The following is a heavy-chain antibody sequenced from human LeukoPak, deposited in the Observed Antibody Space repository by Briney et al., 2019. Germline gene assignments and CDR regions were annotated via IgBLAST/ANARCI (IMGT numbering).Heavy chain of an antibody. Sequence: ASVKVPCKASGYTFTGYYMHWVRQAPGQGLEWMGWINPNSGGTNYAQKFQGRVTMTRDTSISTAYMELSSLRSEDTAVYYCARYGFSSVWQGGWHAFDIWGLGTMVTVSS. D-gene: IGHD6-25*01. CDR2: INPNSGGT. J-gene: IGHJ3*02. CDR3: ARYGFSSVWQGGWHAFDI. V-gene: IGHV1-2*02. CDR1: GYTFTGYY.